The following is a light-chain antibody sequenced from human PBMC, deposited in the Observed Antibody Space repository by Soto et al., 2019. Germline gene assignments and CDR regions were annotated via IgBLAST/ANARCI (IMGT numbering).Light chain of an antibody. CDR1: SRGVGSYNL. CDR3: CSFAGSSTPFV. Sequence: QSVLTQPASVSGAPVQSSTISCTGTSRGVGSYNLVSWYQQHPGKAPTVLIYEGRKRPSGVSTRFSGSKSGNTASLTISGLQPEHEADYYCCSFAGSSTPFVFGTGTTLTVL. CDR2: EGR. V-gene: IGLV2-23*01. J-gene: IGLJ1*01.